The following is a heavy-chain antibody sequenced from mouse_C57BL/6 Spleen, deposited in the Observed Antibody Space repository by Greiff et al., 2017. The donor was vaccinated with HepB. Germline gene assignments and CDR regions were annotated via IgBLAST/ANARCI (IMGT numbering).Heavy chain of an antibody. J-gene: IGHJ2*01. Sequence: QVQLQQPGAELVKPGASVKLSCKASGYTFTSYWMQWVKQRPGQGLEWIGEIDPSDSYTNYNQKFKGKATLTVDTSSSTAYMQLSSLTSEDSAVYYCARAVVAPYYFDYWGQGTTLTVSS. V-gene: IGHV1-50*01. CDR3: ARAVVAPYYFDY. CDR1: GYTFTSYW. D-gene: IGHD1-1*01. CDR2: IDPSDSYT.